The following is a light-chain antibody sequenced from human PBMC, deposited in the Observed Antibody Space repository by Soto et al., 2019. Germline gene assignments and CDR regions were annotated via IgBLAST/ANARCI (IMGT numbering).Light chain of an antibody. V-gene: IGLV1-51*01. CDR1: SSNIGNNY. Sequence: QSVLTQPPSVSAAPGQKVTISCSGSSSNIGNNYVSWYQQLPGTAPKLLIYDNNKQPSGIPDRFSGSKSGTSATLGITGLQTGDEGDYYCGTWDSSLSAEVFGGGTKLTVL. CDR2: DNN. CDR3: GTWDSSLSAEV. J-gene: IGLJ2*01.